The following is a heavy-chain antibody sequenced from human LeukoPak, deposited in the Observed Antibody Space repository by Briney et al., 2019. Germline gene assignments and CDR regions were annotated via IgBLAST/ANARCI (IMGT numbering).Heavy chain of an antibody. CDR2: ICRSGGDA. CDR1: GFTFSSYA. J-gene: IGHJ4*02. CDR3: ARIPRFYYDRSGDFDY. Sequence: PGGSLRLSCAVSGFTFSSYAMSWVRQAPGKGLEWVSTICRSGGDAYYADSVKGRFAVPRDNSKNSLHLQMNSLRAEDTAVYYCARIPRFYYDRSGDFDYWAQGTLVTVSS. V-gene: IGHV3-23*01. D-gene: IGHD3-22*01.